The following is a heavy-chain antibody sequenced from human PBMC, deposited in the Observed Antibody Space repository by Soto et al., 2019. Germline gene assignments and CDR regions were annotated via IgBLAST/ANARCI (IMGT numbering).Heavy chain of an antibody. D-gene: IGHD5-18*01. CDR3: ARRYGYGIFDI. CDR1: GGSISSYY. V-gene: IGHV4-59*12. CDR2: IYYSGST. Sequence: SETLSLTCPVSGGSISSYYWSWIRQPPGKGLEWIGYIYYSGSTKYNPSLKSRVSISVDTSKNQFSLKLSSVTAADTAVYFCARRYGYGIFDIWGKGTMVTV. J-gene: IGHJ3*02.